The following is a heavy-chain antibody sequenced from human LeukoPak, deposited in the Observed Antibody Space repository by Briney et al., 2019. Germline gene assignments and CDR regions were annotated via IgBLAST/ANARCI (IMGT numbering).Heavy chain of an antibody. D-gene: IGHD3-10*01. J-gene: IGHJ6*03. CDR2: IYTSGST. Sequence: SETLSLTCTVSGGSIRSYYWSWIRQPAGKGLEWIGRIYTSGSTNYNPSLKSRVTMSVDTSKNQFSLKLSSVTAADTAVYYCATFYYGSGPEYYYYYMDVWGKGTTVTVSS. V-gene: IGHV4-4*07. CDR1: GGSIRSYY. CDR3: ATFYYGSGPEYYYYYMDV.